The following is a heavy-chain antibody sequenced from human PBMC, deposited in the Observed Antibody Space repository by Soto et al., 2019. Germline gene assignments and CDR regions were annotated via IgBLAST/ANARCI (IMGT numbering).Heavy chain of an antibody. D-gene: IGHD3-16*02. V-gene: IGHV4-39*01. CDR3: ARVMITFGGVIVLGPYYFDY. Sequence: PSETLSLTCTVSGGSISSSSYYWGWIRQPPGRGLEWIGSIYYSGSTYYNPSLKSRVTISVDTSKNQFSLKLSSVTAADTAVYYCARVMITFGGVIVLGPYYFDYWGQGTLVTVS. J-gene: IGHJ4*02. CDR1: GGSISSSSYY. CDR2: IYYSGST.